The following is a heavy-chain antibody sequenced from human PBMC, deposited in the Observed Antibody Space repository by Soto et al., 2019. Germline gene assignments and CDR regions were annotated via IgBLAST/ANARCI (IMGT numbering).Heavy chain of an antibody. Sequence: SVKVSCKASGGTFSSYAISWVRQAPGQGLEWMGGIIPIFGTANYAQKFQGRVTITADESTSTAYMELSSLRSEDTAVYYCASGYYDSSGYYVPTNYFDYWGQGTLVTVSS. D-gene: IGHD3-22*01. V-gene: IGHV1-69*13. CDR3: ASGYYDSSGYYVPTNYFDY. J-gene: IGHJ4*02. CDR2: IIPIFGTA. CDR1: GGTFSSYA.